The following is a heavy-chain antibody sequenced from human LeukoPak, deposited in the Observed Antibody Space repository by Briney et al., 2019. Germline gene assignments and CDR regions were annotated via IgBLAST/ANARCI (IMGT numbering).Heavy chain of an antibody. Sequence: GGSLRLSCTVSGFNFGDFAMSWVRRAPGKGLEWLGFIRSTIYGGTTDYAASVKGRFTISRDDSKSIAYLQMNSLKTEDTAMYYCTRDYPASFDVWGQGTLVTVSS. J-gene: IGHJ3*01. CDR2: IRSTIYGGTT. V-gene: IGHV3-49*04. CDR1: GFNFGDFA. CDR3: TRDYPASFDV.